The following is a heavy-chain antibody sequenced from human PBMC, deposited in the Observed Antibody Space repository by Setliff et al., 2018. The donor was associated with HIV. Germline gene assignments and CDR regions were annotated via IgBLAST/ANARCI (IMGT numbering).Heavy chain of an antibody. J-gene: IGHJ4*02. CDR3: ARAQMHRGVVAWSLYYFDY. V-gene: IGHV4-59*01. Sequence: PSETLSLTCIVSGGSMDNYYWNWARQTPGKGLEWIGYIYESAYSHYTVSLRSRVTISMDTSKNQFSLTLRSVTAADRAVYYCARAQMHRGVVAWSLYYFDYWGQGALVTVS. D-gene: IGHD3-10*01. CDR1: GGSMDNYY. CDR2: IYESAYS.